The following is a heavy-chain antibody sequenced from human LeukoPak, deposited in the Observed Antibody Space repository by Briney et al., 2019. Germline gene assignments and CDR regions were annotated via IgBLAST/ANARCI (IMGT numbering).Heavy chain of an antibody. CDR2: IIPILGIA. CDR3: ARGAADTAMVLGVCDY. J-gene: IGHJ4*02. V-gene: IGHV1-69*04. Sequence: SVKVSCKASGGTFSSYAISWVRQAPGQGLEWMGRIIPILGIANYAQKFQGRVTITADKSTSTAYMELSSLRSEDTAVYYCARGAADTAMVLGVCDYWGQGTLVTVSS. CDR1: GGTFSSYA. D-gene: IGHD5-18*01.